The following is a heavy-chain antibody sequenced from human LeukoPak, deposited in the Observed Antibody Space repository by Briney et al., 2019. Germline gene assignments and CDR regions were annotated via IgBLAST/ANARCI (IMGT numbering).Heavy chain of an antibody. D-gene: IGHD3-3*01. V-gene: IGHV4-30-4*08. CDR2: IFYSGST. CDR3: ASLSRLRILEWLSRYYFDY. J-gene: IGHJ4*02. Sequence: NPSETLSLTCTVSGGSISSGDYYWSWIRQPPGKGLEWIGYIFYSGSTYYNPSLKSRVTISVDTSKNQFSLKLSSVTAAGTAVYYCASLSRLRILEWLSRYYFDYWGQGTLVTVSS. CDR1: GGSISSGDYY.